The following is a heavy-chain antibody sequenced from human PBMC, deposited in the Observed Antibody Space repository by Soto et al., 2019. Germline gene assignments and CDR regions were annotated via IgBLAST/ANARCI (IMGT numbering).Heavy chain of an antibody. CDR1: GGSFSGYY. J-gene: IGHJ6*02. V-gene: IGHV4-34*01. Sequence: SETLSLTCAVYGGSFSGYYWIWIRQPPGKGLEWIGEINHSGSTNYNPSLKSRVTISVDTSKNQFSLKLSSVTAADTAVYYCARGQQLGGFRYYYYYGMDVWGQGTTVTVSS. D-gene: IGHD6-6*01. CDR3: ARGQQLGGFRYYYYYGMDV. CDR2: INHSGST.